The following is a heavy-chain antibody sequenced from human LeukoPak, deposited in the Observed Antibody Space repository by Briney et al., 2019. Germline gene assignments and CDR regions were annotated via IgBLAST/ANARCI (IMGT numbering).Heavy chain of an antibody. CDR1: GGSFSGYY. D-gene: IGHD2-2*01. J-gene: IGHJ6*02. CDR3: ARGRGYCSSTSCYLADIYGMDV. CDR2: INHSGST. Sequence: SETLSLTCAVYGGSFSGYYWSWIRQPPGKGLVWIGEINHSGSTNYNPSLKSRVTISVDTSKNQFSLKLSSVTAADTAVYYCARGRGYCSSTSCYLADIYGMDVWGQGTTVTVSS. V-gene: IGHV4-34*01.